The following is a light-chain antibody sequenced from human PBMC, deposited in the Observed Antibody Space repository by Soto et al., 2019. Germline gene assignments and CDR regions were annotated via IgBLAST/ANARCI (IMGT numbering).Light chain of an antibody. Sequence: QSALTQPASVSGSPGQSITISCTGTSSDVGNYNYVSWYQQHPGKVPKLMIYEVSNRPSGVSNRFSGSKSGNTASLIISGLQAEDEADYYCSSYTSTSTPYVFGTGTKLTVL. CDR2: EVS. CDR3: SSYTSTSTPYV. CDR1: SSDVGNYNY. V-gene: IGLV2-14*01. J-gene: IGLJ1*01.